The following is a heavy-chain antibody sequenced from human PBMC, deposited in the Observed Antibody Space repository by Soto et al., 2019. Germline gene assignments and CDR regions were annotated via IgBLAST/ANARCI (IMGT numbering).Heavy chain of an antibody. D-gene: IGHD3-3*01. CDR1: GYSFTSYW. CDR2: IYPGDSDT. CDR3: ARVRSRTIFGVVTHYYYYGMDV. Sequence: EVQLMQSGAEVKKPGESLKISCKGSGYSFTSYWIGWVRQMPGKGLEWMGIIYPGDSDTRYSPSFQGQVTISADKSISTAYLQWSSLKASDTAMYYCARVRSRTIFGVVTHYYYYGMDVWGQGTTVTVSS. V-gene: IGHV5-51*01. J-gene: IGHJ6*02.